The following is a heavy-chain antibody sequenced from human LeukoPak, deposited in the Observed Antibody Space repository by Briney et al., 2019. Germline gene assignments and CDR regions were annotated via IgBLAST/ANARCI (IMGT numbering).Heavy chain of an antibody. CDR1: GGSFSGYY. CDR3: ARGLRIAVAGISGPYFQH. CDR2: INHSGST. Sequence: LETLSLTCAVYGGSFSGYYWSWIRQPPGKGLEWIGEINHSGSTNYNPSLKSRVTISVDTSKNQFSLKLSSVTAADTAVYYCARGLRIAVAGISGPYFQHWGQGTLVTVSS. V-gene: IGHV4-34*01. D-gene: IGHD6-19*01. J-gene: IGHJ1*01.